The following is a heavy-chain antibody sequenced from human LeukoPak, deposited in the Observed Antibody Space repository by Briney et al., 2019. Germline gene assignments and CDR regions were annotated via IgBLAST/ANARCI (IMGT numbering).Heavy chain of an antibody. Sequence: SETLSLPRSVSCGSLSSRSYYWGWTRQPPTKGLEWYVRLYYSGLTYFHPSLKNRITRSVHTPMNHFSLNLSPLTAAHTLLCYCARQLGYCSSTSCYADKFDYWGQGTLVTVSS. V-gene: IGHV4-39*01. J-gene: IGHJ4*02. CDR3: ARQLGYCSSTSCYADKFDY. CDR1: CGSLSSRSYY. D-gene: IGHD2-2*01. CDR2: LYYSGLT.